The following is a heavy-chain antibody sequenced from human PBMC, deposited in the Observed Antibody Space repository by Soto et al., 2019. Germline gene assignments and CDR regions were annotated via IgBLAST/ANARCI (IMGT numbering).Heavy chain of an antibody. CDR2: ISAHTGNT. Sequence: SVKVSCKTSGYTFTNYGISWVRQAPGQGLEWMGWISAHTGNTNYAQKFQGRVTMTTDTSTSTAYMELRSLRSDDTAVYYCARVLGYNSSWWRHTAFDIWGQGTMVTVSS. D-gene: IGHD6-13*01. J-gene: IGHJ3*02. V-gene: IGHV1-18*01. CDR3: ARVLGYNSSWWRHTAFDI. CDR1: GYTFTNYG.